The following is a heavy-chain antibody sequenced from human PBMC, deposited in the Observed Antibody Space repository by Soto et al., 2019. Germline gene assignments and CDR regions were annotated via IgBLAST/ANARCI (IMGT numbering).Heavy chain of an antibody. CDR3: ARSSHMRMATITQHYYYYAMDV. CDR2: IIPIFGTA. Sequence: SVKVSCKASGGTFSSYAISWVRQAPGQGLEWMGGIIPIFGTANYAQKFQGRVTITADESTSTAYMELSSLRSEDTAVYYCARSSHMRMATITQHYYYYAMDVWGHGTTDTSP. V-gene: IGHV1-69*13. D-gene: IGHD4-4*01. CDR1: GGTFSSYA. J-gene: IGHJ6*02.